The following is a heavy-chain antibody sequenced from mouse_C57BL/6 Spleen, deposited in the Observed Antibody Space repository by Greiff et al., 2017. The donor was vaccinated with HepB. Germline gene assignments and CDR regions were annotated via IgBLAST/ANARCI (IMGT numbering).Heavy chain of an antibody. CDR2: INPNNGGT. V-gene: IGHV1-26*01. J-gene: IGHJ1*03. CDR1: GYTFTDYY. Sequence: VQLQQSGPELVKPGASVKISCKASGYTFTDYYMNWVKQSHGKSLEWIGDINPNNGGTSYNQKFKGKATLTVDKSSSTAYMELRSLTSEDSAVYYCAQGLLRYFDVWGTGTTVTVSS. CDR3: AQGLLRYFDV. D-gene: IGHD1-1*01.